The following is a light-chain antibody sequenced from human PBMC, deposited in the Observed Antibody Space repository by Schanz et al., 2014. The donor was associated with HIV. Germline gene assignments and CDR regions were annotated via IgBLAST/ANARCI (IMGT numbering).Light chain of an antibody. V-gene: IGLV4-69*02. J-gene: IGLJ1*01. CDR1: RGHSNNV. CDR2: LNSDGTH. Sequence: QPVLTQSPSVSASLGASVKLTCTLNRGHSNNVIAWHQQQPEKGPRYLMKLNSDGTHSKGDGIPDRFSGSSSGAERYLTISSLQSDDEADYYCQTWGTGIRVFGTGTKLTVL. CDR3: QTWGTGIRV.